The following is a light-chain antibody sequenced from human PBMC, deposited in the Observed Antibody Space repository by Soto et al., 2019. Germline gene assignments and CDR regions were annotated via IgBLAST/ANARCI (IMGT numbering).Light chain of an antibody. CDR3: QQSYSTPET. V-gene: IGKV1-39*01. CDR1: QSISSF. J-gene: IGKJ1*01. Sequence: DIQMTQSPSSLSASVGDRVTITCRASQSISSFLHWYQQKPGKAPRLLIYAASSLQSGVPSRFSASGSGTDFTLTISSLQPEDFATYYCQQSYSTPETFGQGTKVEIK. CDR2: AAS.